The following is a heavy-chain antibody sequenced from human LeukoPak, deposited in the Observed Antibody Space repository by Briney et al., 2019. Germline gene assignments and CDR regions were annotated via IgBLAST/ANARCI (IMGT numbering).Heavy chain of an antibody. V-gene: IGHV3-7*01. CDR3: ARDRRGYSYGLVPFDY. CDR2: IKQDGSEK. J-gene: IGHJ4*02. CDR1: GFTFSSYW. Sequence: GGSLRLSCAASGFTFSSYWMSWVRQAPGKGLEWVANIKQDGSEKYYVDSVKGRFTISRDNAKNSLYLQMNSLRAEDTAVYYCARDRRGYSYGLVPFDYWGQGTLVTVSS. D-gene: IGHD5-18*01.